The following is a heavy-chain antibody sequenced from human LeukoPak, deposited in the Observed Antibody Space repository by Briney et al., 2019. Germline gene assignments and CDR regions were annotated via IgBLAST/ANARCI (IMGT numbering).Heavy chain of an antibody. V-gene: IGHV4-4*09. CDR3: ARGHYYDSSGYYSGDLFDY. CDR1: GGSISSYY. D-gene: IGHD3-22*01. J-gene: IGHJ4*02. Sequence: SETLSLTCTVSGGSISSYYWSWIRQPPGKGLEWIGYIYTSGSTNYNPSLKSRFTISVDTSKNQFSLKLSSVTAADTAVYYCARGHYYDSSGYYSGDLFDYWGQGTLVTVSS. CDR2: IYTSGST.